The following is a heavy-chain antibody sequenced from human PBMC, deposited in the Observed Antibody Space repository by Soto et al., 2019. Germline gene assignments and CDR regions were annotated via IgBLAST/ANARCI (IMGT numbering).Heavy chain of an antibody. J-gene: IGHJ6*03. V-gene: IGHV3-48*01. Sequence: GGSLRLSCAASGFTFSSYSMNWVRQAPGKGLEWVSYISSSSSTIYYADSVKGRFTISRDNAKNSLYLQMNSLRAEDTAVYYCAREGVTGKYYYYYYMDVWGKGTTVTVSS. CDR2: ISSSSSTI. CDR1: GFTFSSYS. D-gene: IGHD1-20*01. CDR3: AREGVTGKYYYYYYMDV.